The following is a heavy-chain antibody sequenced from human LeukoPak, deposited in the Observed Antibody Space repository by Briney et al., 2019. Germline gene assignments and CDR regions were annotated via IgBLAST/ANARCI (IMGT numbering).Heavy chain of an antibody. CDR2: IGGSGATT. J-gene: IGHJ5*02. Sequence: GGSLRLSCAASGFTFSSYAMSWVRQAPGKGLQWVSAIGGSGATTWYADSVKGRFTVSRDNSKNTLYVQMNSLRAEDTAVYYCAKGNWNSYPGWFDPWGQGTLVAVSS. CDR3: AKGNWNSYPGWFDP. V-gene: IGHV3-23*01. D-gene: IGHD1-1*01. CDR1: GFTFSSYA.